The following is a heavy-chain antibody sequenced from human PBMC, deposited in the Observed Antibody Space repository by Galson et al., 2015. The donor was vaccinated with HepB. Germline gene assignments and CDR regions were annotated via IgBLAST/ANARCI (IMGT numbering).Heavy chain of an antibody. V-gene: IGHV7-4-1*02. J-gene: IGHJ5*02. Sequence: SVKVSCKASGYTFTSYAMNWVRQAPGQGLEWMGWINTNTGNPTYAQGFTGRFVFSLDTTVTTAYLQISSLKAEDTAVYYCAREPPPGYCSGGSFFGDWFDPGGQGTLVTVSS. CDR1: GYTFTSYA. CDR3: AREPPPGYCSGGSFFGDWFDP. D-gene: IGHD2-15*01. CDR2: INTNTGNP.